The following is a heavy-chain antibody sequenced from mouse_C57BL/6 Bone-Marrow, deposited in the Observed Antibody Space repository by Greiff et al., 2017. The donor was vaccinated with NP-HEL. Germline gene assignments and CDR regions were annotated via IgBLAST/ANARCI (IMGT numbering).Heavy chain of an antibody. V-gene: IGHV1-55*01. D-gene: IGHD1-1*01. CDR2: IYPGSGST. J-gene: IGHJ3*01. Sequence: QVHVKQPGAELVKPGASVKMSCKASGYTFTSYWITWVKQRPGQGLEWIGDIYPGSGSTNYNEKFKSKATLTVDTSSSTAYTQLSSLTSEDSAVYYCAGPDYYGSSSAYWGQGTLVTVSA. CDR1: GYTFTSYW. CDR3: AGPDYYGSSSAY.